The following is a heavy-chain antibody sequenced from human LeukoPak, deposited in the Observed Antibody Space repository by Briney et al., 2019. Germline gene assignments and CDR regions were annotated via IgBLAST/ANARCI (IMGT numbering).Heavy chain of an antibody. CDR3: ARADCSSTSCYADFDY. Sequence: GGSLRLSCAASGFTFSSYSMNWVRQAPGKGLEWVSSISSSSSYIYYADSVKGRFTISRDNAKNSLYLQMNSLRAEGTAVYYCARADCSSTSCYADFDYWGQGTLVTVSS. J-gene: IGHJ4*02. CDR2: ISSSSSYI. CDR1: GFTFSSYS. V-gene: IGHV3-21*01. D-gene: IGHD2-2*01.